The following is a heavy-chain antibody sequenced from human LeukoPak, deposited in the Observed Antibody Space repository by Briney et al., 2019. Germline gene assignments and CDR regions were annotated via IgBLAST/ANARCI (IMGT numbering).Heavy chain of an antibody. CDR2: IYHSGST. J-gene: IGHJ4*02. CDR1: GGSIGSSNW. Sequence: SGTLSLTCAVSGGSIGSSNWWSWVRQPPGKGLEWIGEIYHSGSTNYNPSLKSRVTISVDKSKNQFSLKLSSVTAADTAVYYCASGDYVWGSYRLDYWGRGTLVTVSS. D-gene: IGHD3-16*02. CDR3: ASGDYVWGSYRLDY. V-gene: IGHV4-4*02.